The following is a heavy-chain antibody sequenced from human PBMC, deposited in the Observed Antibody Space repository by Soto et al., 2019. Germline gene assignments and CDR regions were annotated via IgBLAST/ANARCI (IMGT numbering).Heavy chain of an antibody. CDR3: AKDGKMRTKVWFPAGYGMDV. CDR1: GFTFSRYA. J-gene: IGHJ6*02. V-gene: IGHV3-23*01. D-gene: IGHD3-10*01. Sequence: GGSLRLSCAASGFTFSRYAMNWVRQAPGRGLQWISGISVSGDNTSYVESVRGRFTVYRDNSKNTLYLQMNNLRAEDTALYYCAKDGKMRTKVWFPAGYGMDVWGQGTTVTVSS. CDR2: ISVSGDNT.